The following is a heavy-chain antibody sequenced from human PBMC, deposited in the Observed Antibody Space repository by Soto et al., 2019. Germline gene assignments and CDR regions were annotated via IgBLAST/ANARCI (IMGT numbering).Heavy chain of an antibody. CDR2: IYSGGTT. V-gene: IGHV3-53*01. CDR3: ASPPTGTNHRIDY. Sequence: VGSLRLSCAASGFTVSSNYMSWVRQAPGRGLECVSLIYSGGTTYYADSVKGRFTISRDNSKNTLYLQMNSLRAEDTAVYYCASPPTGTNHRIDYWGKGT. CDR1: GFTVSSNY. D-gene: IGHD7-27*01. J-gene: IGHJ4*02.